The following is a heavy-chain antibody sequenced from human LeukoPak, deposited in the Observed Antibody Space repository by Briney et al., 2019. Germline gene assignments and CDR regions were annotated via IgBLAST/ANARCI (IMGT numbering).Heavy chain of an antibody. V-gene: IGHV4-34*01. CDR3: ARIRVAAFRELSYDY. Sequence: SETLSLTCAVYGGSFSGYYWSWIRQPPGKGLEWIGEINHSGSTNYNPSLKSRVTISVDTSKNQFSLKLSSVTAADTAVYYCARIRVAAFRELSYDYWGQGTLVTVSS. D-gene: IGHD3-10*01. CDR1: GGSFSGYY. CDR2: INHSGST. J-gene: IGHJ4*02.